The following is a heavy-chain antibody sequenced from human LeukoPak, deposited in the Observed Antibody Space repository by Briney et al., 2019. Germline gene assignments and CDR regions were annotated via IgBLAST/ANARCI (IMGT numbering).Heavy chain of an antibody. CDR2: NYSGGST. V-gene: IGHV3-53*01. CDR3: ARAAGGFGEPVDY. D-gene: IGHD3-10*01. CDR1: GFTVSSNY. Sequence: GGSLRLSCAASGFTVSSNYMSWVRQAPGKGLEWVSVNYSGGSTYYADSVKGRFTISRDNSKNTLYLQMNSLRAEDTAVYYCARAAGGFGEPVDYWGQGTLVTVSS. J-gene: IGHJ4*02.